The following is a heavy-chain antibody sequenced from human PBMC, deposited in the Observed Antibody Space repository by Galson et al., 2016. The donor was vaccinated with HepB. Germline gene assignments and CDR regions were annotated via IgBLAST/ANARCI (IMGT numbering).Heavy chain of an antibody. CDR3: ARDLYCSAGSCYDAFDI. CDR1: GYTFTNYY. Sequence: SVKVSCKASGYTFTNYYMHWVRQAPGQGLEWMGIINPRGGSTNYAQNLQGRVTMTTDTSTTTAYMELRSLRSDDTAMYYGARDLYCSAGSCYDAFDIWGQGRMVTDS. CDR2: INPRGGST. D-gene: IGHD2-15*01. V-gene: IGHV1-46*01. J-gene: IGHJ3*02.